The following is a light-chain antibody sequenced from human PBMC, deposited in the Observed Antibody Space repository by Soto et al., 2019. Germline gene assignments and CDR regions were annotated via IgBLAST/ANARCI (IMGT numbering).Light chain of an antibody. J-gene: IGLJ3*02. CDR2: LEGSGSY. CDR3: ETWESNTHV. Sequence: QSVLTQSSSASASLGSSVKLTCTLSSGHSSYIIAWHQQQPGKAPRYLMKLEGSGSYNKGSGVPDRFSGSSSGADRYLTISNLQFEDDADYYCETWESNTHVFGGGTKLTVL. CDR1: SGHSSYI. V-gene: IGLV4-60*02.